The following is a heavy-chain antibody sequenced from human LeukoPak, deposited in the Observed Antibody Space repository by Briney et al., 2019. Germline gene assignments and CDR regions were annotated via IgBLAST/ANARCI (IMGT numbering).Heavy chain of an antibody. D-gene: IGHD3-10*01. V-gene: IGHV4-61*02. J-gene: IGHJ6*03. Sequence: KSSETLSLTCTVSGGSISSGSYDWRWIRQPAGKGLEWIGRIYTSGSTNYNPSLKSRVTISVDTSKNQFSLKLSSVTAADTAVYYCAREALPYYYGSGSYIWGYYYYYMEVGGKGTTVTISS. CDR1: GGSISSGSYD. CDR2: IYTSGST. CDR3: AREALPYYYGSGSYIWGYYYYYMEV.